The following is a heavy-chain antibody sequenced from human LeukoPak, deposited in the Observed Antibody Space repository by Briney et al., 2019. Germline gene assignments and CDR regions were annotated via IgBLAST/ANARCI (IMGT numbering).Heavy chain of an antibody. V-gene: IGHV4-4*07. J-gene: IGHJ4*02. CDR1: GGSLNSYY. CDR3: GRQGYTASYYFVDY. CDR2: IYTTGAT. Sequence: SETLSLTCSVSGGSLNSYYWGWGRQPAGEGREWIGRIYTTGATNYSPSLKSRLSMSLTTSKNQFSLTLTSVTAADTAVYYCGRQGYTASYYFVDYWSPGTLVTVSS. D-gene: IGHD3-10*01.